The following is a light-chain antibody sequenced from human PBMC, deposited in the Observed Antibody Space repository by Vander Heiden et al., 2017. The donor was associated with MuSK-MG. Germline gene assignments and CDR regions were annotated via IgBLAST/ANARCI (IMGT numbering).Light chain of an antibody. Sequence: DIQMTHSPSSLSASVGDRVTITCRASQSINIFLNWYQQKPGRAPKLLIYGAFSLQSGVPSRFSGSGSGTDFTLTISSLQPEDFVTYFCQQSYGTPYTFGQGTKLEIK. CDR1: QSINIF. CDR3: QQSYGTPYT. J-gene: IGKJ2*01. CDR2: GAF. V-gene: IGKV1-39*01.